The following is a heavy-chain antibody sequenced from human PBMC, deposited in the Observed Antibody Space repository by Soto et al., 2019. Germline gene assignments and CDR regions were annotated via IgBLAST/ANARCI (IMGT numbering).Heavy chain of an antibody. CDR2: ISYDGSNK. Sequence: QVQLVESGGGVVQPGRSLRLSCAASGFIFSSYGMHWVRQAPGKGLEWVAVISYDGSNKYYADSVKGRFTISRDNSKNTLYLQMNSLRAEDTAVYYCAKSPTGTSDYWGQGTLVTVSS. V-gene: IGHV3-30*18. J-gene: IGHJ4*02. CDR3: AKSPTGTSDY. CDR1: GFIFSSYG. D-gene: IGHD1-1*01.